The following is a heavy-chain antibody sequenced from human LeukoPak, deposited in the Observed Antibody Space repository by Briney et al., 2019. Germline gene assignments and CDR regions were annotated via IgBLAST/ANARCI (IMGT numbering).Heavy chain of an antibody. J-gene: IGHJ4*02. D-gene: IGHD5-24*01. CDR1: GYTFTSYY. CDR2: INPSGGST. Sequence: ASVKVSCKASGYTFTSYYMHWVRQAPGQGLEWMGIINPSGGSTSYAQKFQGRVTMTRDTSKNQFSLKLSSVTAADTAVYYCARREMATITSFDYWGQGTLVTVSS. CDR3: ARREMATITSFDY. V-gene: IGHV1-46*01.